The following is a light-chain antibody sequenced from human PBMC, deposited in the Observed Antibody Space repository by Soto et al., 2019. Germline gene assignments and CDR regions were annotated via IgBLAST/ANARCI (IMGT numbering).Light chain of an antibody. CDR1: QDIKDW. Sequence: DVQMTPSPSSLSASVGDRVTITCRASQDIKDWLAWYQQKPAKAPKSLISAASNLQPGVPSRFSGSGSGKEFTLIIAGLQPEDSATYYCQQYNIYPLTFGGGTKVEIK. V-gene: IGKV1D-16*01. CDR2: AAS. CDR3: QQYNIYPLT. J-gene: IGKJ4*01.